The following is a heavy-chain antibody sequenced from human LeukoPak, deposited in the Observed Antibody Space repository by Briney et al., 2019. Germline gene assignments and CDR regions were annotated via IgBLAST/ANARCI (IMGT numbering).Heavy chain of an antibody. CDR3: AGKGATVTTGYAFDY. Sequence: PSQTLSLTCTVSGGSISSGSYYWSWIRQPAGKGLEWIGRIYTSGSTSYNPSLKSRVTISIDTSKNQFSLKLSSVTAADTAVYYWAGKGATVTTGYAFDYWGQGTLVTVSS. J-gene: IGHJ4*02. CDR1: GGSISSGSYY. V-gene: IGHV4-61*02. D-gene: IGHD4-17*01. CDR2: IYTSGST.